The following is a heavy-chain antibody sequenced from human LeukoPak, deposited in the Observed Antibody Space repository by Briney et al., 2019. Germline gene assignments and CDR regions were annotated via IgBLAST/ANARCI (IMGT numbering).Heavy chain of an antibody. Sequence: GGSLRLSCAASAFTFNDFWMSWVRQAPGEGLEWVANIRQDGGAKNYVDSVKGRFTISRDNAKKSLYLQMDSLRAEDTAVYYCAPPPIAATGNWGQGTLVTVSS. CDR3: APPPIAATGN. CDR2: IRQDGGAK. D-gene: IGHD6-13*01. V-gene: IGHV3-7*01. CDR1: AFTFNDFW. J-gene: IGHJ4*02.